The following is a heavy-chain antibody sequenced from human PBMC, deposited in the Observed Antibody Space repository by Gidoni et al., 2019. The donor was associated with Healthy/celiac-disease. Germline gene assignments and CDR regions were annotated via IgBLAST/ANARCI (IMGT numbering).Heavy chain of an antibody. CDR1: GFTFSSYS. CDR2: ISSSSSTI. D-gene: IGHD3-9*01. Sequence: EVQLVESGGGLVQPGGSLRLSCAASGFTFSSYSMNWVRQAPGKGLEWVSYISSSSSTIYYADAVKGRFTISRDNAKNSLYLQMNSLRDEDTAVYSCARDWGDILTGWGVDYWGQGTLVTVSS. V-gene: IGHV3-48*02. J-gene: IGHJ4*02. CDR3: ARDWGDILTGWGVDY.